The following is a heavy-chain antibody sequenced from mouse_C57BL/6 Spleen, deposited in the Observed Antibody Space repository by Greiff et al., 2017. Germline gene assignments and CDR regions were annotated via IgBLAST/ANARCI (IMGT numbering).Heavy chain of an antibody. J-gene: IGHJ3*01. CDR3: ARGGYYGNYVGFAY. CDR1: GYAFSSSW. D-gene: IGHD2-1*01. CDR2: IYPGDGDT. Sequence: QVQLQQSGPELVKPGASVKISCKASGYAFSSSWMNWVKQRPGKGLEWIGRIYPGDGDTNYNGKFKGKATLTADKSSSTAYMQLSSLTSEDSAVYFCARGGYYGNYVGFAYWGQGTLVTVSA. V-gene: IGHV1-82*01.